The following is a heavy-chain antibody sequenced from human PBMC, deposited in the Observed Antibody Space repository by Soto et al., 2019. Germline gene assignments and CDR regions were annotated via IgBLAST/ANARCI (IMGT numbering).Heavy chain of an antibody. CDR3: AKGDNLGPKTGYAFDP. V-gene: IGHV6-1*01. CDR2: TYFRSKWYN. CDR1: VDIVSSNTAS. J-gene: IGHJ5*02. Sequence: PSQTLSLTCAISVDIVSSNTASWNCIRQSPSRGLEWLGRTYFRSKWYNDYAASVKSRIIINPDTSNNQFSLQLNSVTPEDTAVYFCAKGDNLGPKTGYAFDPWGQGIMVTVSS. D-gene: IGHD5-12*01.